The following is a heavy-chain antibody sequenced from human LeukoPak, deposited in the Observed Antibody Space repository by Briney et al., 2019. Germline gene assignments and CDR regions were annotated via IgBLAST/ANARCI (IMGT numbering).Heavy chain of an antibody. D-gene: IGHD4-17*01. J-gene: IGHJ6*03. CDR3: AKDYDYGDYGSYYYYMDV. CDR2: IRYDGSNK. V-gene: IGHV3-30*02. CDR1: GFTFSSYG. Sequence: PGGSLRLSCAASGFTFSSYGMHWVRQAPGKGLEGVAFIRYDGSNKYYADSVKGRFTISRDNSKNTLYLQMNSLRAEDTAVYYCAKDYDYGDYGSYYYYMDVWGKGTTVTISS.